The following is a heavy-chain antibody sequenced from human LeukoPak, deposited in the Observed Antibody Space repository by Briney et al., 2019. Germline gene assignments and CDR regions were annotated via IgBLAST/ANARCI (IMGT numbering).Heavy chain of an antibody. CDR3: ARDVWGSEGIGDY. V-gene: IGHV3-21*01. J-gene: IGHJ4*02. Sequence: GGSLRLSCAAAGFTCSSYWMSGVRQAPGKGLECVSSISSSSRYIYYADSVKGRFTISRDNAKNSLYLQMNSLRAEDPAVYYCARDVWGSEGIGDYWGQGPLVTVSS. CDR1: GFTCSSYW. D-gene: IGHD4/OR15-4a*01. CDR2: ISSSSRYI.